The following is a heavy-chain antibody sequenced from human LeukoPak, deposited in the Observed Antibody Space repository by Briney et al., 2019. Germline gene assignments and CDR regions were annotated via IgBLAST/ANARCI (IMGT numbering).Heavy chain of an antibody. CDR2: ISSSGSTI. D-gene: IGHD1-26*01. CDR3: ARELAGSGSYPIYGPVDY. J-gene: IGHJ4*02. CDR1: GFTFSDYY. Sequence: PGGSLRLSCAASGFTFSDYYMSWIRQAPGKGLEWVSYISSSGSTIYYADSVEGRFTISRDNAKNSLYLQMNSLRAEDTAVYYCARELAGSGSYPIYGPVDYWGQGTLVTVSS. V-gene: IGHV3-11*01.